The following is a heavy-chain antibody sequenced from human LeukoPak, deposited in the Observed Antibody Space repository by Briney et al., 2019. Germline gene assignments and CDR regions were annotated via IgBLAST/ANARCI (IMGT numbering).Heavy chain of an antibody. Sequence: GGSLRLSCVVSGFTFSDSYMSWIRQAPGKGLEWVSYISSSGSTIYYTDSVKGRFTISRDNAKNSLYLQMNSLRAEDTAVYYCAKDHNRYFDYWGQGTLVTVSS. V-gene: IGHV3-11*01. CDR3: AKDHNRYFDY. D-gene: IGHD2/OR15-2a*01. J-gene: IGHJ4*02. CDR1: GFTFSDSY. CDR2: ISSSGSTI.